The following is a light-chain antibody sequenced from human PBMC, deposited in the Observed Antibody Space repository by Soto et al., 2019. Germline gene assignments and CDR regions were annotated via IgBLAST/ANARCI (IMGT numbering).Light chain of an antibody. CDR2: LNSDGSH. CDR3: QTWVTGIYF. V-gene: IGLV4-69*01. CDR1: SGHSSYA. Sequence: QLVLTQSPSASASLGASVKLTCTLSSGHSSYAIAWHQQQPEKGPRYLMKLNSDGSHSKGDGIPDRFSGSSSGAERYLTISSLQSEDEADYYCQTWVTGIYFFGTGPKVTVL. J-gene: IGLJ1*01.